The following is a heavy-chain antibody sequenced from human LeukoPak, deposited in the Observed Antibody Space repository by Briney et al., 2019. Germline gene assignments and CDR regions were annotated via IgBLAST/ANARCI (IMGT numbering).Heavy chain of an antibody. V-gene: IGHV1-46*01. J-gene: IGHJ6*03. CDR1: GYTFTSYY. Sequence: ASVKVSCKASGYTFTSYYMHWVRQAPGQGLEWMGIINPSGGSTSYAQKFQGRVTMTRDTSISTAYMELSRLRSDDTAVYYCARVSVFGVVLGYYYYMDVWGKGTTVTVSS. D-gene: IGHD3-3*01. CDR3: ARVSVFGVVLGYYYYMDV. CDR2: INPSGGST.